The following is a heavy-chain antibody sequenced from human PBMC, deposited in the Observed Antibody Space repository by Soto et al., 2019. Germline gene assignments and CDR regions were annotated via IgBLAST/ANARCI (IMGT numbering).Heavy chain of an antibody. J-gene: IGHJ6*02. V-gene: IGHV4-39*01. Sequence: SETLSLTCTVSGGSISSSSYYWGWIRQPPGKGLEWIGSIYYSGSTYYNPSLKSRVTISVDTSKNQFSLKLSSVTAAETAVYYCERRRGDSFILTGNRRLYYYGMDVWGQGTTVTVSS. CDR3: ERRRGDSFILTGNRRLYYYGMDV. CDR2: IYYSGST. CDR1: GGSISSSSYY. D-gene: IGHD1-20*01.